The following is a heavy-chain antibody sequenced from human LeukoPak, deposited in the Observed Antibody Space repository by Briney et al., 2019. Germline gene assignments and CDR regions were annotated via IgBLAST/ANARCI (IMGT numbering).Heavy chain of an antibody. CDR1: GFTFSSYS. J-gene: IGHJ4*02. Sequence: PGGSLRLSCVVTGFTFSSYSMNWVRQAPAKGLGLDSSISSNSSYRYYADSAKGRFTISRDNTKNSQYLQLKSLRAEAASVASCARPRRRDGYILVSWVQRTLVSVSS. CDR3: ARPRRRDGYILVS. CDR2: ISSNSSYR. V-gene: IGHV3-21*01. D-gene: IGHD5-24*01.